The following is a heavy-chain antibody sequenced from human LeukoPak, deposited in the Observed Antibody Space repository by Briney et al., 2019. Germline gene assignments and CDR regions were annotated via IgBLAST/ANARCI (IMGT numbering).Heavy chain of an antibody. CDR1: DGSFSNYY. CDR2: INHSGNT. CDR3: ARFDSYSYYSTRSFDY. J-gene: IGHJ4*02. Sequence: SETLSLTCAVYDGSFSNYYWSWIRQPPGKGLEWIGEINHSGNTNYNPSLKSRVTISVDTSKIQFSLRLTSVTAADTAVYYCARFDSYSYYSTRSFDYWGQGTLGTVSS. D-gene: IGHD3-22*01. V-gene: IGHV4-34*01.